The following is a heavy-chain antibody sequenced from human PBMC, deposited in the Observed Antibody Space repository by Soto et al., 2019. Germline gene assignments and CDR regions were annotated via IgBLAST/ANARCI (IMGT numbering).Heavy chain of an antibody. CDR1: GFTFSSYA. D-gene: IGHD2-15*01. V-gene: IGHV3-30-3*01. CDR3: ARNGGNYWYFDL. CDR2: ISNDGINK. J-gene: IGHJ2*01. Sequence: QVQLVESGGGVVQPGRSLRLSCAASGFTFSSYAMHWVRQAPGKGLEWVAVISNDGINKYYADSVKGRFTISRDNSKNTLYLQMNSLRTEDTAVYYCARNGGNYWYFDLWGRGTLVTVSS.